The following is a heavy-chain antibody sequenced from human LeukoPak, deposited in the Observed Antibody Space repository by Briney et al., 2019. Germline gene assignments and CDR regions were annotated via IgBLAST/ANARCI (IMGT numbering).Heavy chain of an antibody. J-gene: IGHJ5*02. CDR2: MNPNSGNT. Sequence: GASVKVSCKASGGTFSSYAISWVRQAPGQGLEWMGWMNPNSGNTGYAQKFQGRVTMTRNTSISTAYMELSSLRSEDTAVYYCARGTYYYDSSGYSNWFDPWGQGTLVTVSS. V-gene: IGHV1-8*02. D-gene: IGHD3-22*01. CDR3: ARGTYYYDSSGYSNWFDP. CDR1: GGTFSSYA.